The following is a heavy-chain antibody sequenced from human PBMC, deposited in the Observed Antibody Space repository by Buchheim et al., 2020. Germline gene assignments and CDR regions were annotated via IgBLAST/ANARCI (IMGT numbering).Heavy chain of an antibody. D-gene: IGHD3-10*01. Sequence: EVQLVESGGGLVKPGGSLRLSCAASGFTFSNAWMSWVRQAPGKGLEWVGRIKSKTDGGATDYAAPVKGRFTISRDDSKNTLYLQMNSLKTEDTAVYYCTTDLIIREYYGSEIGDYWGQGTL. CDR2: IKSKTDGGAT. J-gene: IGHJ4*02. CDR3: TTDLIIREYYGSEIGDY. CDR1: GFTFSNAW. V-gene: IGHV3-15*01.